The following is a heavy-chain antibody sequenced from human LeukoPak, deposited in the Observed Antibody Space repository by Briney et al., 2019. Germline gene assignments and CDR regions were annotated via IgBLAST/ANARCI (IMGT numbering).Heavy chain of an antibody. Sequence: SETLSLTCTVSGGSISSYYWSWIRQPAGKGLEWIGRIYTSGSTNYNPSLKSRVTMSVDTSKNQFSLKLSSVTAADTAVYYCARHPHQGYYGSGRGTFDYWGQGTLVTVSS. V-gene: IGHV4-4*07. D-gene: IGHD3-10*01. CDR2: IYTSGST. CDR3: ARHPHQGYYGSGRGTFDY. CDR1: GGSISSYY. J-gene: IGHJ4*02.